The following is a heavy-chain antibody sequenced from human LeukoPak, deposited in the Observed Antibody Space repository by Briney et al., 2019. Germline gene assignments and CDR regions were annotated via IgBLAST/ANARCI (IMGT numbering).Heavy chain of an antibody. Sequence: ASVKISCKASGYTFTSYGISWVRQAPGQGLEWMGWISAYNGNTNYAQKLQGRVTMTTDTSTSTAYMELRSLRSDDTAVYYCAREVWFGELSERTLDYWGQGTLVTVSS. CDR1: GYTFTSYG. CDR3: AREVWFGELSERTLDY. CDR2: ISAYNGNT. J-gene: IGHJ4*02. V-gene: IGHV1-18*01. D-gene: IGHD3-10*01.